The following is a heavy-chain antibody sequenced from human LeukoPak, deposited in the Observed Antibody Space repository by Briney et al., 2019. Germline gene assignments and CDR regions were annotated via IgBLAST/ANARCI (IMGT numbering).Heavy chain of an antibody. J-gene: IGHJ4*02. V-gene: IGHV3-11*01. CDR2: ITNRGSTI. CDR3: ARDRGVVVPAMGYYFDY. CDR1: RFSLSDYY. Sequence: GGSLRLSCAASRFSLSDYYMSWIRQAPGKGLEWISYITNRGSTIFYTDSVKGRFTISRDNARNSLYLQLNSLRAEDTAIYYCARDRGVVVPAMGYYFDYWGQGALVTVSS. D-gene: IGHD2-21*02.